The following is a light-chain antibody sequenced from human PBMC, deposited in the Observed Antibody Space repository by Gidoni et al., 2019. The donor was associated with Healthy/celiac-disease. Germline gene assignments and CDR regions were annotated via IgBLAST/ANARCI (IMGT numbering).Light chain of an antibody. V-gene: IGLV1-44*01. CDR3: AAWDDSLNGVV. Sequence: PSASGTPGQRVTISCSGSSPNIGSNTVNWYQQLPGTAPKLLIYSNNQRPSGVPDRFSGSKSGTSASLAISGLQSEDEADYYCAAWDDSLNGVVFGGGTKLTVL. J-gene: IGLJ2*01. CDR2: SNN. CDR1: SPNIGSNT.